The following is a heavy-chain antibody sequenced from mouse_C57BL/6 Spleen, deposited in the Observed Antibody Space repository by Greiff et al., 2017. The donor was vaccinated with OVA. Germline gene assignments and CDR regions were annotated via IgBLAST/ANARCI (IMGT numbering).Heavy chain of an antibody. J-gene: IGHJ1*03. CDR3: AREIYYYGSRHCYFDV. Sequence: QVQLQQSGAELMKPGASVKLSCKATGYTFTGYWIEWVKQRPGHGLEWIGEILPGSGSTNYNEKFKGKATFTADTSSNTAYMQLSSLTTEDSAIYYCAREIYYYGSRHCYFDVWGTGTTVTVSS. V-gene: IGHV1-9*01. CDR1: GYTFTGYW. D-gene: IGHD1-1*01. CDR2: ILPGSGST.